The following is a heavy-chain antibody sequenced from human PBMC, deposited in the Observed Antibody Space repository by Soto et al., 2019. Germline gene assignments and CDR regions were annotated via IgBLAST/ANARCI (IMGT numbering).Heavy chain of an antibody. J-gene: IGHJ6*02. V-gene: IGHV3-48*01. CDR2: ISSSSSTI. Sequence: EVQLVESGGGLVQPGGSLRLSCAASGFTFSYYSMNWVRQAPGKGLEWVSYISSSSSTIYYADFVKGRFTISRDNAKNSLYLQMNSLRGEDTAVYYCARDLGVRLPMDVWGQGTTVTVSS. CDR3: ARDLGVRLPMDV. CDR1: GFTFSYYS. D-gene: IGHD2-8*01.